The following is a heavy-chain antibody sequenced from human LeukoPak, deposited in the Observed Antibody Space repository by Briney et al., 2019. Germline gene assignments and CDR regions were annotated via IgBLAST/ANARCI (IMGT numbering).Heavy chain of an antibody. CDR3: ARDRGPYSGYDSYYFDY. CDR1: SGSVSNGDYY. J-gene: IGHJ4*02. CDR2: IYYTGSA. V-gene: IGHV4-61*08. Sequence: SETLTLTCTVSSGSVSNGDYYWSWLRQPPGKALEWIGYIYYTGSAYYNPSLGGRVTLSVDTSKNQFSLKLSSVTAADTAVYYCARDRGPYSGYDSYYFDYWGQGTLVTVSS. D-gene: IGHD5-12*01.